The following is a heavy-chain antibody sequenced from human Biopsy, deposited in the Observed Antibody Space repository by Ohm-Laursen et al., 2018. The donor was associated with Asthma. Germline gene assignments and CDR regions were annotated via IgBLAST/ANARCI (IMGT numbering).Heavy chain of an antibody. CDR3: ARCQVGYSSGWSLLLKKIYYSGMDV. V-gene: IGHV1-69*13. J-gene: IGHJ6*02. D-gene: IGHD6-19*01. Sequence: SVKASCKAPGGTFSNCAISWVRQAPGQGLEWLGGIMTVFGTTNYAQKFQGRVTITADESTSTAYMEVTSLRSEDTAIYYWARCQVGYSSGWSLLLKKIYYSGMDVWGQGTAVTVSS. CDR1: GGTFSNCA. CDR2: IMTVFGTT.